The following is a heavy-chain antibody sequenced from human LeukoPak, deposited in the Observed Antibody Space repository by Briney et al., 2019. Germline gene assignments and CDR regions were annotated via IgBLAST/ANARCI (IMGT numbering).Heavy chain of an antibody. V-gene: IGHV3-30*18. J-gene: IGHJ4*02. D-gene: IGHD2-15*01. Sequence: GGSLRLSCAASGFTVSENYMTWVRQAPGKGLEWVAVISYDGSNKYYADSVKGRFTISRDNSKNTLYLQMNSLRAEDTAVYYCAKHLDLYCSDSWGQGTLVTVSS. CDR3: AKHLDLYCSDS. CDR2: ISYDGSNK. CDR1: GFTVSENY.